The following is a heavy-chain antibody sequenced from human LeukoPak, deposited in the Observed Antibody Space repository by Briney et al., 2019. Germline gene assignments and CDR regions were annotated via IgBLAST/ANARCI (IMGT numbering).Heavy chain of an antibody. CDR3: ARGTPYDSSGYYPDY. CDR2: INPNSGGT. D-gene: IGHD3-22*01. V-gene: IGHV1-2*06. Sequence: ASVKVSCKASGYTFTGYYMHWVRQAPGQGLEWMGRINPNSGGTNYAQKFQGRVTMTRDTSISTAYMELSWLRSDDTAVYYCARGTPYDSSGYYPDYWGQGTLVTVSS. CDR1: GYTFTGYY. J-gene: IGHJ4*02.